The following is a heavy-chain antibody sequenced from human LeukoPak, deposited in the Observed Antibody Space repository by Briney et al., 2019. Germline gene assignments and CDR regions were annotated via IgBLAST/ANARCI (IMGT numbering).Heavy chain of an antibody. CDR2: ISNSGNNI. V-gene: IGHV3-11*04. CDR1: GFTFSDYY. CDR3: ARARGSYSFDC. D-gene: IGHD1-26*01. Sequence: KTGGSLRLSCAASGFTFSDYYMIWIRQAPGKGREWVSYISNSGNNIYYADSVKGRFTISRDNAKNSLYLQMNSLRAEDAAVYYCARARGSYSFDCWGQGTLVTVSS. J-gene: IGHJ4*02.